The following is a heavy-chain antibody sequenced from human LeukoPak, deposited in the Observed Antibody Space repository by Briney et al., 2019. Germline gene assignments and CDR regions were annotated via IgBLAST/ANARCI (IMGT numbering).Heavy chain of an antibody. J-gene: IGHJ6*04. CDR1: GGSISSSSYY. CDR2: IYYSGST. D-gene: IGHD1-26*01. Sequence: KASETLSLTCTVSGGSISSSSYYWGWIRQPPGKGLEWIGSIYYSGSTYYNPSLKSRVTISVDTSKNQFSLKLSSVTAADTAVYYCARTVGATRLDVWGKGTTVTISS. CDR3: ARTVGATRLDV. V-gene: IGHV4-39*01.